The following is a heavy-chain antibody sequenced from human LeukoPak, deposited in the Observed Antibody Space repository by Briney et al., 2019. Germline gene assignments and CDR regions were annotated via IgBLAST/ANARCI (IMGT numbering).Heavy chain of an antibody. V-gene: IGHV4-30-4*01. J-gene: IGHJ5*02. D-gene: IGHD3-3*01. CDR3: AREGHDFWSGSRGWFDP. Sequence: SETLSLTCTGSAGFITSHDYYWSWIRQAPGKGLEWIGYTHNSGSTFYNPSLKSRFTISVDTSKNQFPLKVRSVTATATAVYYCAREGHDFWSGSRGWFDPWGPGTLVTVSS. CDR2: THNSGST. CDR1: AGFITSHDYY.